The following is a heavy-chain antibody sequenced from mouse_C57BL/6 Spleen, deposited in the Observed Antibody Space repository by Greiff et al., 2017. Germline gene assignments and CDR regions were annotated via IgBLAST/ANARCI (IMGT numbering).Heavy chain of an antibody. CDR3: SCYDGSSWYFDV. CDR1: GYTFTSYW. D-gene: IGHD1-1*01. CDR2: INPSNGGT. V-gene: IGHV1-53*01. J-gene: IGHJ1*03. Sequence: QVQLQQPGTELVKPGASVKLSCKASGYTFTSYWMHWVKQRPGQGLEWIGNINPSNGGTNYNEQFKSKATLTVDKSSSTAYMQLSRLTAEDSAVFYCSCYDGSSWYFDVWGTGTTVTVAS.